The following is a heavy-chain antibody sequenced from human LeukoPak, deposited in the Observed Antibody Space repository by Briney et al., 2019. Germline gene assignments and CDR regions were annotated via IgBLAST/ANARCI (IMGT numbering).Heavy chain of an antibody. CDR2: ISYDGSNK. J-gene: IGHJ4*02. CDR3: ATVSGSYTNPGYFDY. V-gene: IGHV3-30-3*01. D-gene: IGHD1-26*01. CDR1: GFTFSSYA. Sequence: GRSLRLSCAASGFTFSSYAMHWVRQAPGKGLEWVAVISYDGSNKYYADSVKGRFTISRDNSKNTLYLQMNSLRAVDTAVYYCATVSGSYTNPGYFDYWGQGTLVTVSS.